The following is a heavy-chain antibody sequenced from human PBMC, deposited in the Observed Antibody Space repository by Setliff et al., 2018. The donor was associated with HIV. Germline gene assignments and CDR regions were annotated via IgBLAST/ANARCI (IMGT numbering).Heavy chain of an antibody. Sequence: ALVKVSCKASGYIFSTYGISWVRQAPGQGLEWMGWIGASNGNTHYAQKVQGRVTLTTDTSTNTAYMELRSLRSDDAAVYYCAKTTPQPHYYYYVDVWGKGTTVTVSS. CDR3: AKTTPQPHYYYYVDV. CDR2: IGASNGNT. D-gene: IGHD4-17*01. CDR1: GYIFSTYG. J-gene: IGHJ6*03. V-gene: IGHV1-18*01.